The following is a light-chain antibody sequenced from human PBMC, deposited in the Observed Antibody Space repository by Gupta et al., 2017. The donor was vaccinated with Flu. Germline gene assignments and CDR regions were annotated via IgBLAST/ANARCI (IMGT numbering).Light chain of an antibody. V-gene: IGLV1-44*01. CDR2: DNN. Sequence: VTSSCSGSSAKIGRNTVNWYQQHPGTAPKLLIYDNNKRHSGGPEGGSGSKSGTTAAMAISGIQAEEEEDYYCEAWEDSRNGRWVFGGGTKVTVL. CDR3: EAWEDSRNGRWV. J-gene: IGLJ3*02. CDR1: SAKIGRNT.